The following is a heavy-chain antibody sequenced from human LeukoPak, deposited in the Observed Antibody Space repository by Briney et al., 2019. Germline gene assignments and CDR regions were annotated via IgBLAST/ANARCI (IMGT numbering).Heavy chain of an antibody. CDR2: IYSGGST. V-gene: IGHV3-66*01. D-gene: IGHD3-22*01. J-gene: IGHJ4*02. Sequence: GGSLRLSCAASGFTFSTYWMHWVRQAPGKGLEWVSIIYSGGSTSYADSVKGRFTISRDNSKNTLYLQMNSLRTEDTAVYYCARGGSYFDISGYYFYWGQGTLVTVSS. CDR1: GFTFSTYW. CDR3: ARGGSYFDISGYYFY.